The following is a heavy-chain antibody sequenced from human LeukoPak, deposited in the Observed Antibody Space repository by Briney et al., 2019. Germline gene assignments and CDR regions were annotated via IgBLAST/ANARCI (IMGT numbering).Heavy chain of an antibody. CDR2: ISYDGSNK. CDR1: GFTFSSYA. Sequence: GGSLRLSCSASGFTFSSYAMHWARQAPGKGLEWVAVISYDGSNKYYADSVKGRFTISRDNSKNTLYLQMNSLRAEDTAVYYCATVDYWGQGTLVTVSS. CDR3: ATVDY. J-gene: IGHJ4*02. V-gene: IGHV3-30*04.